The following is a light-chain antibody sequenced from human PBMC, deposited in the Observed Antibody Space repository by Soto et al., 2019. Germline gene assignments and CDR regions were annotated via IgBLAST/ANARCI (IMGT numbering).Light chain of an antibody. V-gene: IGLV2-14*01. CDR2: EVS. J-gene: IGLJ1*01. CDR1: SSDVGGYNY. Sequence: QSVLTQPASVSGSPGQSITISCTGSSSDVGGYNYVSWYQQHPGKAPKLMIYEVSNRPSGISNRFSGSKSGNTASLTLSGLQAEDEADYYCVAWDDSLSGYVFGTGTKLTVL. CDR3: VAWDDSLSGYV.